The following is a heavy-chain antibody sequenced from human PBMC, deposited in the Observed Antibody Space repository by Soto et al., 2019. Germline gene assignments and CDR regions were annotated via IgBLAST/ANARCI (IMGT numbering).Heavy chain of an antibody. V-gene: IGHV3-23*01. D-gene: IGHD4-17*01. CDR3: AKVTWYDYGEKTHQLRDY. Sequence: PGGSLRLSCAASGFTFSSYAMSWVRQAPGKGLEWVSAISGSGGSTYYADSVKGRFTISRDNSKNTLYLQMNSLRAEDTAVYYCAKVTWYDYGEKTHQLRDYWGQGTLVTVSS. CDR2: ISGSGGST. CDR1: GFTFSSYA. J-gene: IGHJ4*02.